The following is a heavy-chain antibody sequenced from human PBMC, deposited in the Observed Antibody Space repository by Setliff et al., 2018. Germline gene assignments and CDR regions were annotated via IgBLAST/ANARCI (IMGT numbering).Heavy chain of an antibody. D-gene: IGHD2-2*01. Sequence: PSETLSLTCAVYGESFSGYFWSWIRQTPEKGLEWIGEISHSGNTNYNPSFKSRVTISIDMSENQISLKLNPVTAADTAVYYCVRTFNGSPADRWGQGTLVTVSS. CDR2: ISHSGNT. CDR1: GESFSGYF. V-gene: IGHV4-34*01. J-gene: IGHJ5*02. CDR3: VRTFNGSPADR.